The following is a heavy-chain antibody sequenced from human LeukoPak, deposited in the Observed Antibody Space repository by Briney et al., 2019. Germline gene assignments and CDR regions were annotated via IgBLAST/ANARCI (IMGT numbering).Heavy chain of an antibody. D-gene: IGHD3-10*01. CDR2: IYYSGST. Sequence: SETLSLTCTVSGGSISSSSHYWGWIRQPPGKGLEWIGSIYYSGSTYYNPSLKSRVTISIDTSRNQFSLNLSSVTAADTAVYYCARSSGPLWFGEALDPWGQGTLVTVSS. CDR1: GGSISSSSHY. V-gene: IGHV4-39*01. CDR3: ARSSGPLWFGEALDP. J-gene: IGHJ5*02.